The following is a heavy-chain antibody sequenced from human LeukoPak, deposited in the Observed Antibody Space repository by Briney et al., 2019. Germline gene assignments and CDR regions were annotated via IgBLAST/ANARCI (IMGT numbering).Heavy chain of an antibody. CDR3: EKASYDSSGYYLDY. V-gene: IGHV3-23*01. J-gene: IGHJ4*02. D-gene: IGHD3-22*01. CDR1: ELAFRGCG. CDR2: ISGSGLST. Sequence: GGFRRFSCKVFELAFRGCGMSWVRRSPGKGQNWVSAISGSGLSTYYADSVKGRFTISRDNSKNTLYLQMHSLRAEDTAVYSCEKASYDSSGYYLDYWGQGTLVTVST.